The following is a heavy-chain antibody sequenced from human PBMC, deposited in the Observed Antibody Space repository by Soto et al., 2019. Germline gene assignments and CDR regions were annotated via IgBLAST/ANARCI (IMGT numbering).Heavy chain of an antibody. J-gene: IGHJ4*02. V-gene: IGHV3-23*01. D-gene: IGHD3-22*01. CDR1: GFTFSSYA. Sequence: GGSLRLSCAASGFTFSSYAMSWVRQAAGKGMEWVSAISGSGGSTYYADSVKGRFTISRDNSKNTLYLQMNSLRAEDTAVYYCAKDWGYYYDSSGYFDYWGQGTLVTVSS. CDR3: AKDWGYYYDSSGYFDY. CDR2: ISGSGGST.